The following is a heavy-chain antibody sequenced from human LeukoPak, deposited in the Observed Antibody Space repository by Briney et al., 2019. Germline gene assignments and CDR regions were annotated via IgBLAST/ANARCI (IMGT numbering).Heavy chain of an antibody. Sequence: SETLSLTCTVSGGSISSSSYYWGWIRQPPGKGLEWIGSIYYSGSTYYNPSLKSRVTISVDTSKNQFSLKLSSVTAADTAVYYCARLTSYYYYGMDVWGQGTTVTVSS. V-gene: IGHV4-39*01. CDR3: ARLTSYYYYGMDV. CDR1: GGSISSSSYY. J-gene: IGHJ6*02. CDR2: IYYSGST. D-gene: IGHD3-10*01.